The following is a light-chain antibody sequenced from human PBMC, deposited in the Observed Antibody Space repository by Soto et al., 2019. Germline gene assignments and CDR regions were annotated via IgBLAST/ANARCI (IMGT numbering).Light chain of an antibody. Sequence: EIVMTQSPATLSVSPGEIATLSFSASQSVTSYLAWYQQKPGQAPRLVVYHASTRATGIPARFSGSGSGTDFTLTISSLEPEDFAVYYCQQGGNRPPRTFGQGTKVDI. V-gene: IGKV3-11*01. CDR2: HAS. J-gene: IGKJ1*01. CDR3: QQGGNRPPRT. CDR1: QSVTSY.